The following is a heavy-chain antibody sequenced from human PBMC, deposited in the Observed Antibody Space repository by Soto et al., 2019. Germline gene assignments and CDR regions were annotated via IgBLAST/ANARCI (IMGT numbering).Heavy chain of an antibody. D-gene: IGHD3-9*01. CDR2: IYYSGST. CDR1: GGSISSGDYY. Sequence: QSPAGAVSGGSISSGDYYWALFRQPPGKGLEWIGYIYYSGSTYYNPSLKSRVTISLDTSNNQFSLKLSSVTAADTAVYYCARDLNSTGSLGYYYAMDVCGQRTTVTVSS. V-gene: IGHV4-30-4*01. J-gene: IGHJ6*02. CDR3: ARDLNSTGSLGYYYAMDV.